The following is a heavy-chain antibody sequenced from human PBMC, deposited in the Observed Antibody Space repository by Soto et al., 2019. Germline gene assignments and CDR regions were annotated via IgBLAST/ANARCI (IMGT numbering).Heavy chain of an antibody. CDR2: FIPILGAA. Sequence: QVQLVQSGAEVKKPGSSVKVSCKASGGTFSGYSISWVRQAPGQGLEWMGRFIPILGAANYAQKFQGRVTFTGDKGTTTSYMDLRTLTSDDTAMYFCATDEEEDWTSLGYWGQGTLVTVSS. J-gene: IGHJ4*02. CDR3: ATDEEEDWTSLGY. V-gene: IGHV1-69*08. CDR1: GGTFSGYS. D-gene: IGHD1-1*01.